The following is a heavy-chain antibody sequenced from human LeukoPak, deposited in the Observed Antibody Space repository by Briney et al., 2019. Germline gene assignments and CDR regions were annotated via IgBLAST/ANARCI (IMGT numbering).Heavy chain of an antibody. CDR2: TYYRSKWYN. Sequence: SQTLSLTCAISGDSVSSNSAAWNWIRQSPSRGLEWLGRTYYRSKWYNDYAVSVKSRITINPDTSKNQFSLQLNSVTPEDTAVYYCARGGGHITMIVVPFDPWGQGTLFTVS. CDR1: GDSVSSNSAA. J-gene: IGHJ5*02. V-gene: IGHV6-1*01. CDR3: ARGGGHITMIVVPFDP. D-gene: IGHD3-22*01.